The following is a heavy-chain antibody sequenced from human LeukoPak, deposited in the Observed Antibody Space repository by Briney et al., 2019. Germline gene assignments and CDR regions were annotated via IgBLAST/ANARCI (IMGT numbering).Heavy chain of an antibody. Sequence: ASVKVSCKASGYTFINHDIDWVRQAPGQGLEWMGWMNSNSGNTGYSQKFQGRVTMTEDTSTDTAYMELSSLRSEDTAVYYCATPGIAAAGTFDAFDIWGQGTMVTVSS. V-gene: IGHV1-8*01. J-gene: IGHJ3*02. CDR3: ATPGIAAAGTFDAFDI. D-gene: IGHD6-13*01. CDR2: MNSNSGNT. CDR1: GYTFINHD.